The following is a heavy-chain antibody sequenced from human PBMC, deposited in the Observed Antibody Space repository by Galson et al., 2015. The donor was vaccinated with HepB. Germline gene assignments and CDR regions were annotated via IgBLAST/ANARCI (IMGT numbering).Heavy chain of an antibody. V-gene: IGHV3-21*01. D-gene: IGHD1-1*01. J-gene: IGHJ4*02. CDR3: ARNHIGTTTPLDY. CDR2: ISSSSSYI. Sequence: SLRLSCAASGFTFSSYSMNWVRQAPGKGLEWVSSISSSSSYIYYADSVKGRFTISRDNAKNSLYLQMNSLRAEDTAVYYCARNHIGTTTPLDYWGQGTLVTVSS. CDR1: GFTFSSYS.